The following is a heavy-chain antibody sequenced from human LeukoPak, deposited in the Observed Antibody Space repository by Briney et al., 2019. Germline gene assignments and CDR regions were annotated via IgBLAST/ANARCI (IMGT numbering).Heavy chain of an antibody. Sequence: SETLSLTCAVYGGSFSGYYWSWIRQPPGKGLEWIGEINHSGSTNYNPSLKSRVTISVDTSKNQFSLKLSSVTAADTAVYYCARQESSSWYPDWFDPWGQGTLVTVSS. CDR2: INHSGST. CDR1: GGSFSGYY. D-gene: IGHD6-13*01. J-gene: IGHJ5*02. CDR3: ARQESSSWYPDWFDP. V-gene: IGHV4-34*01.